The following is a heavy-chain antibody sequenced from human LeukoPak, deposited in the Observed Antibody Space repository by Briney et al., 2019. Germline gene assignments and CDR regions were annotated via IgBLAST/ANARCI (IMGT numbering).Heavy chain of an antibody. CDR2: TYYRSKWYN. Sequence: SQTLSLTCAISGDSVSSDSATWHWLRQSPSGGLEWLGRTYYRSKWYNDYAVSVKSRITINPDTSKNQFSLQLNSVTPEDTAVYYCLRDRHGWGADCWGQGTLVTVST. CDR1: GDSVSSDSAT. V-gene: IGHV6-1*01. D-gene: IGHD3-10*01. CDR3: LRDRHGWGADC. J-gene: IGHJ4*02.